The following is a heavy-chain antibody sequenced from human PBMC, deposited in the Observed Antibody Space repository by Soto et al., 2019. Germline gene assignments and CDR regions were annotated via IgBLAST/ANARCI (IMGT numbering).Heavy chain of an antibody. CDR3: ARDRYGGFDY. D-gene: IGHD1-26*01. Sequence: QVQLQESGPGLVKPSETLSLTCTVSGGSISSYYWSWIRQPPGKGLEWIGYIYYSGSTNSNPSPNSRVTISVDTSKKQFSLKLSSVPAADKAVYYCARDRYGGFDYWGQRTLVTVSS. CDR2: IYYSGST. J-gene: IGHJ4*02. V-gene: IGHV4-59*01. CDR1: GGSISSYY.